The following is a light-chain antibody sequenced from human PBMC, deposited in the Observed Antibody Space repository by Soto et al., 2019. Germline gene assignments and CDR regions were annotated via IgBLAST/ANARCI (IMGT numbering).Light chain of an antibody. Sequence: QSVLTQPPSASGTPGQRVTISCSGSYSNIGRSYVFWYKQVPGTAPRLLIYRNNHRPSGVPERFAGSKSGTGASLAISGLQSDDEAVYYCAAWDDSLSGVVFGGGTKVTVL. J-gene: IGLJ2*01. CDR2: RNN. V-gene: IGLV1-47*01. CDR1: YSNIGRSY. CDR3: AAWDDSLSGVV.